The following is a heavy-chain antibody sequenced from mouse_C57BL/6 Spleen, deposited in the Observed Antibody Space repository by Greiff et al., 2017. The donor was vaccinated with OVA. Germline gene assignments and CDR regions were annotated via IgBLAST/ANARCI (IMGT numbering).Heavy chain of an antibody. Sequence: LEESGAELARPGASVKMSCKASGYTFTSYTMHWVKQRPGQGLEWIGYINPSSGYTKYNQKFKDKATLTADKSSSTAYMQLSSLTSEDSAVYYCASAYYYGSRGDYFDYWGQGTTLTVSS. V-gene: IGHV1-4*01. J-gene: IGHJ2*01. D-gene: IGHD1-1*01. CDR1: GYTFTSYT. CDR3: ASAYYYGSRGDYFDY. CDR2: INPSSGYT.